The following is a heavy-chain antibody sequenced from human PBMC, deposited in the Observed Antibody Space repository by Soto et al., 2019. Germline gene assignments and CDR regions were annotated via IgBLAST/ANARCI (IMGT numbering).Heavy chain of an antibody. J-gene: IGHJ4*02. CDR1: GGTFSSYA. CDR3: ARQTIAPEYYYDSSGYHYYFDY. CDR2: IIPIFGTA. D-gene: IGHD3-22*01. V-gene: IGHV1-69*13. Sequence: GSSVKVSCKASGGTFSSYAISWVRQAPGRGLEWMGGIIPIFGTANYAQKFQGRVTITADESTSTAYMELSSLRSEDTAVYYCARQTIAPEYYYDSSGYHYYFDYWGQGTLVTVSS.